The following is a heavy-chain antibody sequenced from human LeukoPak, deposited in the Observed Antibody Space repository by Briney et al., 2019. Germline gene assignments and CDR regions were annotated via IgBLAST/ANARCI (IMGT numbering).Heavy chain of an antibody. J-gene: IGHJ3*02. V-gene: IGHV4-4*07. Sequence: SETLSLTCTVSGGSFSSYYWTWIRQPAGKGLEWIGRIYSSGNTNYNPSLKSRVTMSIDTSKNQFSLTPSSVTAADTAVYYCARERRELRGDAFDIWGQGTMVTVSS. CDR3: ARERRELRGDAFDI. CDR1: GGSFSSYY. CDR2: IYSSGNT. D-gene: IGHD1-7*01.